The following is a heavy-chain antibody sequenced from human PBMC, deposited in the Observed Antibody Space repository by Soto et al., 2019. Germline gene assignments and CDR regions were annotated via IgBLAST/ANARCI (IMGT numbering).Heavy chain of an antibody. CDR2: ISSSGSTI. V-gene: IGHV3-48*03. J-gene: IGHJ5*02. CDR1: GFTFSSYE. Sequence: EVQLVESGGGLVQPGGSLRLSCAASGFTFSSYEMNWVRQAPGKGLEWTSYISSSGSTIYYADSVKGRFTISRDKAKNSMYLKMNTLREEDTAVYYCARGGNIVVVVASISYNWFDLWCQGTLLTVSS. D-gene: IGHD2-15*01. CDR3: ARGGNIVVVVASISYNWFDL.